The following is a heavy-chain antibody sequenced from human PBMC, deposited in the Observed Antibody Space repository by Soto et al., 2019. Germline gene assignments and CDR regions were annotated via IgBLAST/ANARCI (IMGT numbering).Heavy chain of an antibody. CDR1: GYTFTSYG. CDR2: ISAYNGNT. Sequence: ASVKVSCKASGYTFTSYGISWVRQAPGQGLEWIGWISAYNGNTNYAQKLQGRVTMTTDTSTSTAYMELRSLRSDDTAVYYCARDIAAAEGEVGSYYYYYGMDVWGQGTTVTVS. J-gene: IGHJ6*02. V-gene: IGHV1-18*01. CDR3: ARDIAAAEGEVGSYYYYYGMDV. D-gene: IGHD6-13*01.